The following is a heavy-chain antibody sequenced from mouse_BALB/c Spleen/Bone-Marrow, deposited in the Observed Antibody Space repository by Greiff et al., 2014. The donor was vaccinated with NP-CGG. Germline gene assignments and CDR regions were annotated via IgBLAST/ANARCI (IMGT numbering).Heavy chain of an antibody. CDR3: ARDVGYGNYFVY. V-gene: IGHV7-1*02. Sequence: EVQLVESGGGLVQPGGSLRLSCATSGFTFSDFYMEWVRQPPGKRLEWIAASRNKAKDYTTEYSASVKGRFIVSRDTSQSILYPQMNALRAEDTAIYYCARDVGYGNYFVYWGQGTLVTVSA. D-gene: IGHD2-10*02. J-gene: IGHJ3*01. CDR1: GFTFSDFY. CDR2: SRNKAKDYTT.